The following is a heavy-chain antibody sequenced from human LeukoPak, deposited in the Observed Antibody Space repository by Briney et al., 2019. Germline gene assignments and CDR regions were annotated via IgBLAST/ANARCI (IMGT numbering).Heavy chain of an antibody. CDR3: AGYLGVGATSAFDI. D-gene: IGHD1-26*01. CDR2: IYHSGST. V-gene: IGHV4-38-2*02. J-gene: IGHJ3*02. CDR1: GYSISSGYY. Sequence: SETLSLTCTVSGYSISSGYYWGWIRQPPGKGLEWIGSIYHSGSTYYNPSLKSRVTISVDTSKNQFSLKLSSVTAADTAVYCCAGYLGVGATSAFDIWGQGTMVTASS.